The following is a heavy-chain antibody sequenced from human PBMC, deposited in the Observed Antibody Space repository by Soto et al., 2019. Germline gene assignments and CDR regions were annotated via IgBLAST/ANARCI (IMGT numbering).Heavy chain of an antibody. CDR1: GYTFTSYD. J-gene: IGHJ3*02. Sequence: ASVKVSCKASGYTFTSYDINWVRQATGQGLEWMGWMNPNSGNTGYAQKFQGRVTMTRNTSISTAYMELSSLRSEDTAVYYCARNPPKYQLLPPGRLFDIWGQGTMVTVSS. D-gene: IGHD2-2*01. V-gene: IGHV1-8*01. CDR3: ARNPPKYQLLPPGRLFDI. CDR2: MNPNSGNT.